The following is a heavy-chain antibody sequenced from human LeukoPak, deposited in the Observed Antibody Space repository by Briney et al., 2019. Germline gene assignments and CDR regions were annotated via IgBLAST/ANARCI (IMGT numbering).Heavy chain of an antibody. Sequence: PSQTLSLTCTVSGGSISSGNYYWSWIRQPAGKGLEWIGRIYTSGSTIYNPSLKSRATISLDTSKSQFSLKLSSVTAADTAVYYCARDLVTAPYNWFDPWGQGILVTVSS. CDR3: ARDLVTAPYNWFDP. J-gene: IGHJ5*02. CDR2: IYTSGST. D-gene: IGHD2-21*02. CDR1: GGSISSGNYY. V-gene: IGHV4-61*02.